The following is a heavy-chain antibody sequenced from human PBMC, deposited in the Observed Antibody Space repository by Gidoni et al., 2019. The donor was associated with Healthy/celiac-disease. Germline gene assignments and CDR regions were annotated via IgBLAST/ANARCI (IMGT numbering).Heavy chain of an antibody. CDR1: GYTFTSYY. J-gene: IGHJ5*02. CDR3: ARGGQLEWFGEFPADRWFDP. CDR2: INPSGGST. D-gene: IGHD3-10*01. V-gene: IGHV1-46*01. Sequence: QVQLVQSGAEVKKPGASVKVSCKASGYTFTSYYMHWVRQAPGQGLEWMGIINPSGGSTSYAQKFQGRVTMTRDTSTSTVYMELSSLRSEDTAVYYCARGGQLEWFGEFPADRWFDPWGQGTLVTVSS.